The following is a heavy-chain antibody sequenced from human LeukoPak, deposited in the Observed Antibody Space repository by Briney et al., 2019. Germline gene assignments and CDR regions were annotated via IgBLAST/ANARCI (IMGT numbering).Heavy chain of an antibody. J-gene: IGHJ4*02. CDR1: GGSLSGYY. Sequence: PSETLSLTCAVYGGSLSGYYWSWIRQPPGKGLEWIGEINHSGSTNYNPSLKSRVTISVDTSKNQFSLKLSAVTAADTAVYYCAGGPDDYWGQGTLVTVSS. CDR2: INHSGST. V-gene: IGHV4-34*01. CDR3: AGGPDDY.